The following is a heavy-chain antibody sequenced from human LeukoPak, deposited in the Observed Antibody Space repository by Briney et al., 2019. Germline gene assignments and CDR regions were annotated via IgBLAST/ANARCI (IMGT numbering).Heavy chain of an antibody. Sequence: GGSLRLSCAASGFTFSSYWMHWVRQAPGKGLVWVSRINSDGSSTNYADSVKGRFTISRDNAKNTLYLQMNSLRAEDTAVYYCARGQYYDYVWGSQGGLFDYWGQGTLVTVSS. J-gene: IGHJ4*02. V-gene: IGHV3-74*01. CDR3: ARGQYYDYVWGSQGGLFDY. CDR2: INSDGSST. CDR1: GFTFSSYW. D-gene: IGHD3-16*01.